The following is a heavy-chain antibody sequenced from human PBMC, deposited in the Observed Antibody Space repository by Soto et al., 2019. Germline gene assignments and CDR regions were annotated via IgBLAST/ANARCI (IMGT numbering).Heavy chain of an antibody. CDR3: ARDGYGDPYFYYGLDV. V-gene: IGHV3-48*03. Sequence: GGSLRLACASSGFAFVFYEMTWGRQSPGKGLEWVSYIKTSGDTKYYADSVKGRFTISRDNARNSLYLQMNSLRAEDTAVYYCARDGYGDPYFYYGLDVWGQGTTVTVSS. CDR1: GFAFVFYE. D-gene: IGHD4-17*01. CDR2: IKTSGDTK. J-gene: IGHJ6*02.